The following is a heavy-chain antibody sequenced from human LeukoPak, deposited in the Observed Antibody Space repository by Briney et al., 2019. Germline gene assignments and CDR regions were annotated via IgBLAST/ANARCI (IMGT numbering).Heavy chain of an antibody. CDR1: GFTFNLYA. D-gene: IGHD3-22*01. CDR3: ARRDHYYDSSGFIEN. J-gene: IGHJ1*01. V-gene: IGHV3-30*04. CDR2: MSYDGSNK. Sequence: PGGSLRLSCAASGFTFNLYAMHWVRQAPGKGLEWLAVMSYDGSNKYYTDSVEGRFTISRDNSKNTLYVQINNLRPEDTAVYYCARRDHYYDSSGFIENWGQGTPVTVSS.